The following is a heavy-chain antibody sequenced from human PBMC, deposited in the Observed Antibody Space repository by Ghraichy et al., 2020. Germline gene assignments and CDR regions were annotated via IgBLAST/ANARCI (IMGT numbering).Heavy chain of an antibody. J-gene: IGHJ5*02. V-gene: IGHV3-53*04. CDR2: IYSGGAT. D-gene: IGHD1-26*01. CDR1: GFTVSSTY. Sequence: GGSLRLSCAASGFTVSSTYMSWIRQPPGKGLEWVSVIYSGGATYYADSVKGRFTISRHNSKNTLYLQMNGLRDEDTAMYYCARTFGSFLNWFDPWGQGTLVTVSS. CDR3: ARTFGSFLNWFDP.